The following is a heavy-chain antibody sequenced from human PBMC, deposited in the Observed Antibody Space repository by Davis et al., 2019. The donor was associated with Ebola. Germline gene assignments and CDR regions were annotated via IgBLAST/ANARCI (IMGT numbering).Heavy chain of an antibody. J-gene: IGHJ6*03. CDR2: IDPYNGYT. V-gene: IGHV1-18*04. D-gene: IGHD5-12*01. CDR3: ARDGFDARWTYYYYMDV. Sequence: ASVKVSCKASGYTFTSYGITWVRQAPGHGLEWMGRIDPYNGYTKYAQNFQGRVTMTTDTSTSTAYMELRSLRSDDTSVYYCARDGFDARWTYYYYMDVWGQGTTVTVSS. CDR1: GYTFTSYG.